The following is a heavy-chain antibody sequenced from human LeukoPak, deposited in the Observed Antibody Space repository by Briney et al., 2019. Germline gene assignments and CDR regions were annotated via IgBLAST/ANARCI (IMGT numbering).Heavy chain of an antibody. CDR3: ARDSIVYDFWSGYQNWFDP. CDR2: IYYSGST. D-gene: IGHD3-3*01. V-gene: IGHV4-59*01. Sequence: SETLSLTCTVSGGSISSYYWSWIRQPPGKGLEWIWYIYYSGSTNYNPSLKSRVTISVDTSKNQFSLKLSSVTAADTAVYYCARDSIVYDFWSGYQNWFDPWGQGTLVTVSS. J-gene: IGHJ5*02. CDR1: GGSISSYY.